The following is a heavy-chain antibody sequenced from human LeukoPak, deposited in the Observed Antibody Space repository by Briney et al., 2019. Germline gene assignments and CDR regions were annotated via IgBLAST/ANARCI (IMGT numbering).Heavy chain of an antibody. CDR2: IRSKANSYAT. Sequence: GGSLRLSCAASGFTFSGSAMHWVRQASGKGLEWVGRIRSKANSYATAYAASVKGRFTISRDDSKNTAYLQMNSLKTEDTAVYYCTRWDTRDAFDIWGQGTMVTVSS. V-gene: IGHV3-73*01. D-gene: IGHD5-18*01. CDR1: GFTFSGSA. CDR3: TRWDTRDAFDI. J-gene: IGHJ3*02.